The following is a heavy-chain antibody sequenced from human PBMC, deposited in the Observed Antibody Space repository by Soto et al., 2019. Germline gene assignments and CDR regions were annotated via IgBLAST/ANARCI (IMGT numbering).Heavy chain of an antibody. J-gene: IGHJ3*02. Sequence: SVKVSCKASGGTFSSYAISWVRQAPGQGLEWMGGIIPIFGTANYAQKFQGRVTITADESTSTAYMELSSLRSEDTAVYYCARTRRDGSLDASDIWGQGTMVTVSS. D-gene: IGHD5-12*01. CDR1: GGTFSSYA. V-gene: IGHV1-69*13. CDR3: ARTRRDGSLDASDI. CDR2: IIPIFGTA.